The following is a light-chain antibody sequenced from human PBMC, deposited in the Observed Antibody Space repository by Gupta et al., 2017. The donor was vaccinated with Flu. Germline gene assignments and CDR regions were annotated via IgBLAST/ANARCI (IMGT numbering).Light chain of an antibody. V-gene: IGKV2-28*01. CDR2: LGS. J-gene: IGKJ2*01. CDR3: MQALQTPYI. Sequence: DIVMTQSPLSLPVTPGEPASISCRSSQSLLHSNGYNYLDWYLQKPGQSPLLLIYLGSNRASGVPDKFSGSGSGTDCTLKISRVEAEDVGVYYCMQALQTPYIFGQGTKLEIK. CDR1: QSLLHSNGYNY.